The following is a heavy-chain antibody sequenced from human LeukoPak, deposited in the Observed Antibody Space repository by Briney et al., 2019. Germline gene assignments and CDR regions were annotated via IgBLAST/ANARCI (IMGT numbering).Heavy chain of an antibody. D-gene: IGHD3-10*01. Sequence: GGSLRLSCAASGFTVSSNYMSWVRQAPGKGLEWVSVIYSGGSTYYADSVKGRFTISRDNSKNTLYLQMNSLRAEDTAVYYCARETITMVRGGMDYWGQGTLVTVSS. J-gene: IGHJ4*02. V-gene: IGHV3-53*01. CDR2: IYSGGST. CDR1: GFTVSSNY. CDR3: ARETITMVRGGMDY.